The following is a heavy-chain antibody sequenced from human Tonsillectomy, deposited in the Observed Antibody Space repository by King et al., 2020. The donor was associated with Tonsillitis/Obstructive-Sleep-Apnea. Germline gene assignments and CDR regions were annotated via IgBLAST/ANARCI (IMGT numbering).Heavy chain of an antibody. CDR2: IYYSGST. CDR1: GGSISSSTYY. J-gene: IGHJ6*03. CDR3: ARHSAYYYASGGVLEYYYMDV. V-gene: IGHV4-39*01. D-gene: IGHD3-10*01. Sequence: QLQESGPGLVKPSETLSLTCTVSGGSISSSTYYWGWIRQPPGKGLEWIGSIYYSGSTYYNPSLKSRVTISVDTSKNQFSLKLSSVTAADTAVYYCARHSAYYYASGGVLEYYYMDVWGKGTTVTVSS.